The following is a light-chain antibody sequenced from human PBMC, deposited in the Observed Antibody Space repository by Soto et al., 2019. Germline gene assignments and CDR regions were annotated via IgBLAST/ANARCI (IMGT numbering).Light chain of an antibody. CDR2: DVS. Sequence: QSALTQPASVSGSPGQSITISCTGTSSDVGGYNYLSWYQQNPGKAPKVMIYDVSNRPSGVSNRFSGSKSGNTASLTISGLQAEDEADYCCSQYTTSGTPVFGGGTKLTVL. CDR1: SSDVGGYNY. CDR3: SQYTTSGTPV. J-gene: IGLJ3*02. V-gene: IGLV2-14*01.